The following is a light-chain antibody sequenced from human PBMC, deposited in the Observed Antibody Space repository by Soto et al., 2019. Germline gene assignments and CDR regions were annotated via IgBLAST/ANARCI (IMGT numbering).Light chain of an antibody. J-gene: IGKJ5*01. V-gene: IGKV1-12*02. CDR1: QGISSW. Sequence: DIQMTQSPSSVSASVGARVTITCRASQGISSWLAWYQQKPGKAPKLLIYAASTLEVGVPSRFSGSEDGTHFTLTISSLQPEDFATYYCQQSNSFPFTFGQGTRLEMK. CDR3: QQSNSFPFT. CDR2: AAS.